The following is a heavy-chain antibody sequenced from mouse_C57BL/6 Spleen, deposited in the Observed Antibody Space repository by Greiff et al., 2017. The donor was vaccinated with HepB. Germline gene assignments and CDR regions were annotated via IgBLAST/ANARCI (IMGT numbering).Heavy chain of an antibody. Sequence: QVQLKQSGPGLVAPSQSLSITCTVSGFSLTSYGVHWVRQPPGKGLEWLVVIWSDGSTTYNSALKSRLSISKDNSKSQVFLKMNSLQTDDTAMYYCARHGIYDGYYYFDYWGQGTTLTVSS. J-gene: IGHJ2*01. CDR2: IWSDGST. CDR1: GFSLTSYG. D-gene: IGHD2-3*01. CDR3: ARHGIYDGYYYFDY. V-gene: IGHV2-6-1*01.